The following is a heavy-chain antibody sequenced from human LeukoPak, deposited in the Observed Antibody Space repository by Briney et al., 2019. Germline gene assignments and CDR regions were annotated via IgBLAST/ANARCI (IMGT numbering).Heavy chain of an antibody. D-gene: IGHD3-10*01. J-gene: IGHJ4*02. CDR3: ANYGSVSYFAY. CDR1: GFSFSNYG. CDR2: IWYDGSNK. Sequence: PGGSIRLSCAASGFSFSNYGMHWVRQAPGKGLEWVAIIWYDGSNKFYADSVKGRFTISRDNSKNTLYLQMISLRAEDTAVYYCANYGSVSYFAYWGQATLVPVSS. V-gene: IGHV3-30*02.